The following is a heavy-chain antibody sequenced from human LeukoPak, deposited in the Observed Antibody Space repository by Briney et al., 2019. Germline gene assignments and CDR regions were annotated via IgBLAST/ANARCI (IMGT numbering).Heavy chain of an antibody. Sequence: GGSLRLSCAASGFTFSTYAFNWVRQAPGKGLEWVSSISRDSRYIYYADSVKGRFTVSRDNAKNSLFLQLNSLRAGDTAVYFCARDFSSSRHGEYYYYGMDVWGQGTTVTVSS. CDR1: GFTFSTYA. CDR2: ISRDSRYI. J-gene: IGHJ6*02. CDR3: ARDFSSSRHGEYYYYGMDV. V-gene: IGHV3-21*01. D-gene: IGHD6-13*01.